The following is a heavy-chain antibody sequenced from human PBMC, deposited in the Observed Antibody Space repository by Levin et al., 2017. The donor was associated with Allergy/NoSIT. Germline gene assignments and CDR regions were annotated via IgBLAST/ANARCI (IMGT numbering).Heavy chain of an antibody. J-gene: IGHJ4*02. CDR2: ISYRGNT. CDR1: GGSISSSSYY. CDR3: ARLYSGSRPPDY. V-gene: IGHV4-39*01. Sequence: SQTLSLTCTVSGGSISSSSYYWGWIRQPPGKGLEWIGSISYRGNTYYNPSLKSRVTMSVDTPKNQISLKLRSVTAADTAVYYCARLYSGSRPPDYWGQGTLVTVSS. D-gene: IGHD1-26*01.